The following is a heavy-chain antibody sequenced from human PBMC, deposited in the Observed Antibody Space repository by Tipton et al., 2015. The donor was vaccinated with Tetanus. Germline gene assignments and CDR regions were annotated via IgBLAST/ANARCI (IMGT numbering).Heavy chain of an antibody. J-gene: IGHJ5*02. CDR3: ARQADNWFDP. Sequence: TLSLTCTVSGGPIISGTPYWGWIRQLPGKGLEWIGQIYYSGTTYYNSPLKRRVTISLDTPKNQLSLKMTSVTAADTAVYYCARQADNWFDPWGQGTLVVVSS. V-gene: IGHV4-39*01. CDR2: IYYSGTT. CDR1: GGPIISGTPY.